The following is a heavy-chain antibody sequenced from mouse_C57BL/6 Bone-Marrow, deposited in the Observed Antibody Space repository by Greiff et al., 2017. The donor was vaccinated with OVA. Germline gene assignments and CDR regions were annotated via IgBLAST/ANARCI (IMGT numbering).Heavy chain of an antibody. CDR1: GFNIKNTY. J-gene: IGHJ4*01. V-gene: IGHV14-3*01. CDR3: ARRYDYGSGAMDY. Sequence: EVQRVESVAELVRPGASVKLSCTASGFNIKNTYMHWVQQRPEQGLEWIGRIDPTNGNTKYAPKFQGKATITADTSSNTAYLQLSSLTSEDTAIYYCARRYDYGSGAMDYWGQGTSVTVSS. CDR2: IDPTNGNT. D-gene: IGHD1-1*01.